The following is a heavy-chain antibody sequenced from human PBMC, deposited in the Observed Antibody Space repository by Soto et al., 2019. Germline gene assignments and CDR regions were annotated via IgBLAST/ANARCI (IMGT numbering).Heavy chain of an antibody. CDR1: GYTFTVYY. V-gene: IGHV1-2*02. CDR2: INPNSGGT. J-gene: IGHJ4*02. CDR3: ASAAESGSSYGTLVHFDY. D-gene: IGHD1-26*01. Sequence: GASVKVSCKASGYTFTVYYMDWVRQAPGQGLEWMGWINPNSGGTNYAQKFQGRVTMTRDTSISTAYMELSRLRSDDTAVYYCASAAESGSSYGTLVHFDYWGQGTLVTVSS.